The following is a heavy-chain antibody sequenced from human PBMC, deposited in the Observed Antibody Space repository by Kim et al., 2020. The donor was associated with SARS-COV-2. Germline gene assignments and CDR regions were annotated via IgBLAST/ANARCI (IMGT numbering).Heavy chain of an antibody. J-gene: IGHJ4*02. D-gene: IGHD5-18*01. CDR1: GGSISSSSYY. V-gene: IGHV4-39*01. CDR3: ARRGYSYGFGGRGGWYLDS. Sequence: SETLSLTCTVSGGSISSSSYYWGWIRQPPGKGLEWIGSIYYSGSTYYNPSLKSRVTISVDTSKNQFSLKLSSVTAADTAVYYCARRGYSYGFGGRGGWYLDSWGQGTLVTVS. CDR2: IYYSGST.